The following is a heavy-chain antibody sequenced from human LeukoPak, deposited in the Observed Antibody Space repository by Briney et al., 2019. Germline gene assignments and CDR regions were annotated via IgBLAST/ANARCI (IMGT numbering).Heavy chain of an antibody. CDR2: IRTHNGDT. CDR1: GYTFSSHG. V-gene: IGHV1-18*01. D-gene: IGHD2-21*02. CDR3: ARVRYGDYRDALDI. J-gene: IGHJ3*02. Sequence: GASVEVSCKTSGYTFSSHGVTWVRQAPGQGLEWMGWIRTHNGDTDYAQNLQGRVTLTTDTSTNMVYMELRSLTSDDTAVYYCARVRYGDYRDALDIWGRGTMVIVS.